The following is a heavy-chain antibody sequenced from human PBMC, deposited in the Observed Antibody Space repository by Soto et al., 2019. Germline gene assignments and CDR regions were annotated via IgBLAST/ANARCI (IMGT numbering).Heavy chain of an antibody. CDR1: GFTFSSYA. V-gene: IGHV3-23*01. D-gene: IGHD3-9*01. CDR2: ISGSGGST. Sequence: GGSLRLSCAASGFTFSSYAMSWVRQAPGKGLEWVSAISGSGGSTYYADSVKGRFTISRDNSKNTLYLQMNSLRAEDTAVYYCARGLAYYDIFTGYYYYYYGMDVWGQGTTVTVS. J-gene: IGHJ6*02. CDR3: ARGLAYYDIFTGYYYYYYGMDV.